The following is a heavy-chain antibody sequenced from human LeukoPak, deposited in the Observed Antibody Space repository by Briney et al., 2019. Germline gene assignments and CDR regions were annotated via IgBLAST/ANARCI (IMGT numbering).Heavy chain of an antibody. J-gene: IGHJ4*02. D-gene: IGHD3-3*01. V-gene: IGHV4-4*07. CDR2: IYSSGST. CDR1: GGSISSYY. CDR3: ASGLVTIFGVVTLGYDY. Sequence: PSETLSFTCTVSGGSISSYYWSWIRQPAGKGLEWISSIYSSGSTNYNPSLKSRVTMSVDTSNNQFSLKLSSVTAADTAVYYCASGLVTIFGVVTLGYDYWGQGTLVTVSS.